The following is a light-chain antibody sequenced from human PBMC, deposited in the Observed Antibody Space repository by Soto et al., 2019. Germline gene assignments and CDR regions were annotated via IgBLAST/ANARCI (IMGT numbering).Light chain of an antibody. CDR1: QSISSY. J-gene: IGKJ5*01. CDR3: QHTYNTPLT. CDR2: AAS. V-gene: IGKV1-39*01. Sequence: DMRLIQSPHSRCASENARVNITCRVSQSISSYLNLYRQKPGKAPKLLIYAASTLQSGVPSRFSGSGSGTDFTLTINSLQSEDFATYYCQHTYNTPLTFCQGTRLEI.